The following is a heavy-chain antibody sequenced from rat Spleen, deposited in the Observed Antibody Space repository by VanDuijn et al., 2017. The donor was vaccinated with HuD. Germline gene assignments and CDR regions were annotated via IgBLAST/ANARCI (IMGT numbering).Heavy chain of an antibody. Sequence: QAQLKESGPGLVQPSQTLSPTCPVSGFSLSSNGVSWVRQPPGQGLEWIAAISSGVDTFYISALKSRLSISRDTSKNQVFLKMNSLQTEDTAIYFCGRDEYRNNWGFAYWGQGTLVTVSS. CDR1: GFSLSSNG. CDR3: GRDEYRNNWGFAY. V-gene: IGHV2S12*01. J-gene: IGHJ3*01. CDR2: ISSGVDT. D-gene: IGHD1-5*01.